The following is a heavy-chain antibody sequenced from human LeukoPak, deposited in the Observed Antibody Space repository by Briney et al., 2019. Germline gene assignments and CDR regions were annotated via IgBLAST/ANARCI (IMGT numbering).Heavy chain of an antibody. D-gene: IGHD5-18*01. Sequence: ASVKVSCKASGYTFTGYYMHWVRQAPGQVLEWMGWINPNSGGTNYAQKFQGRVTMTRDTSISTAYMELSRLRSDDTAVYYCARDRRYSYGPSGMDVWGQGTTVTVSS. CDR1: GYTFTGYY. CDR3: ARDRRYSYGPSGMDV. J-gene: IGHJ6*02. V-gene: IGHV1-2*02. CDR2: INPNSGGT.